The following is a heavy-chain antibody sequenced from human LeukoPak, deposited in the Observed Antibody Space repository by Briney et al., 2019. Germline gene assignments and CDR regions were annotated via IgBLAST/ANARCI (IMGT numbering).Heavy chain of an antibody. Sequence: GESLKISCKGSGCSFTSYWIGWVRQMPGKGLEWMGIIYPGDSDTRYSPSFQGQVTISADKSISTAYLQWSSLKASDTAMYYCGTTVTTSFYYYYGMDVWGQGTTVTVSS. D-gene: IGHD4-17*01. CDR2: IYPGDSDT. CDR3: GTTVTTSFYYYYGMDV. V-gene: IGHV5-51*01. J-gene: IGHJ6*02. CDR1: GCSFTSYW.